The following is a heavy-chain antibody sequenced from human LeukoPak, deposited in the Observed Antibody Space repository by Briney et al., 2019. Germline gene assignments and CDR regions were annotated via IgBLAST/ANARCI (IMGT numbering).Heavy chain of an antibody. J-gene: IGHJ3*02. V-gene: IGHV4-59*08. D-gene: IGHD1-14*01. CDR2: IYYSGDT. CDR1: GGSISSDY. Sequence: SETLSLTCAVSGGSISSDYWSWIRQPPRKGREWIAYIYYSGDTNYNPSFKGRVTISVDTSKNQFSLKMSSLAAADTAIYYCARQPSATAAFDIWGQGTMVTVSS. CDR3: ARQPSATAAFDI.